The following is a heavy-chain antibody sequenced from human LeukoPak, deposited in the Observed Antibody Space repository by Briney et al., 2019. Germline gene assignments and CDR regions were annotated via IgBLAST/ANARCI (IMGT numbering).Heavy chain of an antibody. CDR1: GFTVSSNY. Sequence: PGGSLRFSCAASGFTVSSNYMSWVRQAPGKGLEWVSVIYSGGSTYYADSVKGRFTISRDNSKNTLYLQMNSLRVEDTAVYYCARHVLFYGGNSNYFDYWGQGTLVTVSS. J-gene: IGHJ4*02. CDR3: ARHVLFYGGNSNYFDY. D-gene: IGHD4-23*01. CDR2: IYSGGST. V-gene: IGHV3-53*01.